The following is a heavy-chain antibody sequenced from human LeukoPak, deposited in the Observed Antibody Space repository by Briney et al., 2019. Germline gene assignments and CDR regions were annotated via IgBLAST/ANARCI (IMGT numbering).Heavy chain of an antibody. D-gene: IGHD4-17*01. CDR1: GYNFTKHY. CDR3: ARVAVTTPFDY. CDR2: LNPASGAT. Sequence: ASVKVSCKASGYNFTKHYMHWVRQAPGQGLEWMGWLNPASGATRYAQKLQDRVTMTRDSSITTGYLDLDRLRSDDTAVYYCARVAVTTPFDYWGQGTLVTVSS. J-gene: IGHJ4*02. V-gene: IGHV1-2*02.